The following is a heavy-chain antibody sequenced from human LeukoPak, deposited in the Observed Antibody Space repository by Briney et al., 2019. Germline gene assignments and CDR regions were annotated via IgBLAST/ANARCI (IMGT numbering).Heavy chain of an antibody. V-gene: IGHV3-30*04. D-gene: IGHD3-9*01. CDR2: ISYDGSNK. Sequence: GGSLRLSCAASEFNFRNYAFHWVRQAPGKGVEWVAVISYDGSNKYNADSVRGRFTISRDNSKNTLYLQMNSLRAEDTAVYYCARDTTDWFSWYLDLWGRGTLVTVSS. CDR3: ARDTTDWFSWYLDL. J-gene: IGHJ2*01. CDR1: EFNFRNYA.